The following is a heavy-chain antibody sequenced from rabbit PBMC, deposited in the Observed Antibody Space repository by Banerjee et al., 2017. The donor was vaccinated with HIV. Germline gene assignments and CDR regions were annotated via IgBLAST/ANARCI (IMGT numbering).Heavy chain of an antibody. Sequence: QSLEESGGGLVKPGGTLTLTCTASGFSFSSNYWICWVRQAPGKGLEWIACIGGGDGSTYYASWVNGRFTVSRSTSLHTVTLQMTSLTAADTATYFCARDLAGVIGWNFDLWGPGTLVTVS. CDR2: IGGGDGST. V-gene: IGHV1S43*01. CDR1: GFSFSSNYW. J-gene: IGHJ4*01. CDR3: ARDLAGVIGWNFDL. D-gene: IGHD4-1*01.